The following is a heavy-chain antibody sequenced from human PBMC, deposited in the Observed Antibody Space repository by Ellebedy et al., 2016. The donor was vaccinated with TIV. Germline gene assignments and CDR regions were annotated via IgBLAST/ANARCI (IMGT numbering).Heavy chain of an antibody. J-gene: IGHJ1*01. CDR2: LSSSDGRT. V-gene: IGHV3-23*01. CDR3: AKGEDSSGYSSIEH. CDR1: GFTFSNYA. D-gene: IGHD3-22*01. Sequence: PGGSLRLSCAASGFTFSNYAMIWVRQAPGKGLEWVSGLSSSDGRTFYGDSVKGRFTISRDDSKNTLYLQMNSLRAEDTAVYYCAKGEDSSGYSSIEHWGQGTLVTVSS.